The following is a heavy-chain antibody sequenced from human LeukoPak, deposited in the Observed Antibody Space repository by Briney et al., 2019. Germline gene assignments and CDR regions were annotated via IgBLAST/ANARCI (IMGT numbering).Heavy chain of an antibody. D-gene: IGHD3-10*01. CDR3: ARELVVRGVIIILNWFDP. CDR1: GGSFSPYY. Sequence: PSETLSLTCAVYGGSFSPYYWSWIRQSPDKGLEWIGEINHSRSTNYNPSLKSRVTISVDTSKNQFSLKLSSVTAADTAVYYCARELVVRGVIIILNWFDPWGQGTLVTVSS. J-gene: IGHJ5*02. CDR2: INHSRST. V-gene: IGHV4-34*01.